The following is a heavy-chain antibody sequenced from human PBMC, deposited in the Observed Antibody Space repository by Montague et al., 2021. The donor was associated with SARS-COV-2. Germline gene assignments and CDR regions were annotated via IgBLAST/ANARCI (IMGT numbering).Heavy chain of an antibody. CDR1: VVSLSTSGMC. Sequence: PALVTPTQTLTLTCTFSVVSLSTSGMCVSWIRQPPGKALEWLAVXDWDDDKSYSTSLKTRLTISKDTSKNQVVLTMTNMGPVDTATYYCARMPDQVWLDYWGQGILVTVSS. CDR3: ARMPDQVWLDY. CDR2: XDWDDDK. J-gene: IGHJ4*02. D-gene: IGHD5-18*01. V-gene: IGHV2-70*01.